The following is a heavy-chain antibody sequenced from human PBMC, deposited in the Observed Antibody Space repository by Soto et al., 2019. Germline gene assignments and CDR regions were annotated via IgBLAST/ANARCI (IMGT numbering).Heavy chain of an antibody. CDR1: GFTFSSYA. J-gene: IGHJ6*02. V-gene: IGHV3-23*04. CDR2: ISGSGGST. Sequence: EVKLVESRGGLVQPGGSLRLSCAASGFTFSSYAMSWVRQAPGKGLEWVSAISGSGGSTYYADSVKGRFTISRDNSKNTLYLQMNSLRAEDTAVYYCQDLGGVVVVPAPYGMDVWGQGTTVTVSS. CDR3: QDLGGVVVVPAPYGMDV. D-gene: IGHD2-2*01.